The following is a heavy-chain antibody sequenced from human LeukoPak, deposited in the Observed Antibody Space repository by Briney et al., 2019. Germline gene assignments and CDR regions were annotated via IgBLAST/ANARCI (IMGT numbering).Heavy chain of an antibody. V-gene: IGHV3-73*01. D-gene: IGHD1-14*01. J-gene: IGHJ4*02. CDR1: GFTLRGSA. Sequence: GGSLKLSCAASGFTLRGSAMHWVRKASGKGLEWVGRIRSKGNSYATAYAASVTGRFTLSRDDSKHTAYLQTNSLKTEDTAVYYCTRQRREPPEFDYWDQATLVTVSS. CDR2: IRSKGNSYAT. CDR3: TRQRREPPEFDY.